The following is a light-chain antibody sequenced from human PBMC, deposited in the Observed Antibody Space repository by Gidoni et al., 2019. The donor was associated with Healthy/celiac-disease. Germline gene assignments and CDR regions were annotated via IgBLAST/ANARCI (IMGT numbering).Light chain of an antibody. V-gene: IGLV3-1*01. CDR3: QAWDSSTAVV. J-gene: IGLJ1*01. Sequence: SYELTQPPSVSVSPGQTASITCSGDKLGDKYACWYQQKPGQSPVLVIYQDSKRPSGIPERFSGSNSGNTATLTISGTKAMDEADYYGQAWDSSTAVVFGTGTKVTVL. CDR1: KLGDKY. CDR2: QDS.